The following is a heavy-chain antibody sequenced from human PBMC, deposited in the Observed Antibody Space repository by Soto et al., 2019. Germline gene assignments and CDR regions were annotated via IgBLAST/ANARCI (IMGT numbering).Heavy chain of an antibody. D-gene: IGHD1-1*01. J-gene: IGHJ4*02. Sequence: LRLSCAASEFSFRDYAMHWVRHAPGKGLQWVSVINWDGGTTYYADSVRGRFTISRDNRKNSLFLQMNSLRPEDSALYYCVKGDRTGTSYFGFWGQGTPVAVSS. CDR3: VKGDRTGTSYFGF. CDR2: INWDGGTT. CDR1: EFSFRDYA. V-gene: IGHV3-43D*04.